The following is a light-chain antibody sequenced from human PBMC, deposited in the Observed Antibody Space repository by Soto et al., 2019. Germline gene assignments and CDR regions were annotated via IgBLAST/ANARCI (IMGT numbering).Light chain of an antibody. CDR2: GAS. Sequence: ILMTQSPATLSVSPGERATLSCRASQSVSSNLAWYQQKPGQGPRLLIYGASTRATGIPARFSGSGSGTEFNLTISSLQSEDFAVYFCQQYNDWPRTFGQGTKVEIK. CDR1: QSVSSN. CDR3: QQYNDWPRT. J-gene: IGKJ1*01. V-gene: IGKV3-15*01.